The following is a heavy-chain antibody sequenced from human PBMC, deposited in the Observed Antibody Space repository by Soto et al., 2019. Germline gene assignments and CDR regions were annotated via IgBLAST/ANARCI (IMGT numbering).Heavy chain of an antibody. J-gene: IGHJ4*02. V-gene: IGHV3-33*01. CDR3: ATNGPY. CDR2: IWFDGSNK. CDR1: GFTFSSYG. Sequence: QVQLVESGGGVVQPGRSLRLSCAASGFTFSSYGMHWVRQAPGKGLEWVAVIWFDGSNKFYADSVKGRFTISRDNSKNTGSLQMNSLRDEDSAAYYCATNGPYWGQGTLVTVSS.